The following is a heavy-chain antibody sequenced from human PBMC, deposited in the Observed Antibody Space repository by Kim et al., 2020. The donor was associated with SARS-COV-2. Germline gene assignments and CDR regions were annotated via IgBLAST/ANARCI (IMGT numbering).Heavy chain of an antibody. J-gene: IGHJ4*02. CDR3: TRDRGVTRRPCLPVY. V-gene: IGHV3-49*03. D-gene: IGHD3-10*01. CDR2: IRSKAYGGTT. Sequence: GGSLRLSCTASGFTFGDYAMSWFRQAPGKGLEWVGFIRSKAYGGTTEYAASVKGRFTISRDDSKSIAYLQMNSLKTEDTAVYYCTRDRGVTRRPCLPVYWGQGTLVTVSS. CDR1: GFTFGDYA.